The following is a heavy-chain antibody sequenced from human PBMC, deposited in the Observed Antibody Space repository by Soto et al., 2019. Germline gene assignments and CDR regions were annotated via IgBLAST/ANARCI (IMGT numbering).Heavy chain of an antibody. CDR1: GFTFSSYA. J-gene: IGHJ3*02. Sequence: GGSLRLSCAASGFTFSSYAMHWVRQAPGKGLEWVAVISYDGSNKYYADSVKGRFTISRDNSKNTLYLQMNSLRAEDTAVYYCARDSAHQALYSSGWYGAFDIWGQGTMVTVSS. D-gene: IGHD6-19*01. V-gene: IGHV3-30-3*01. CDR2: ISYDGSNK. CDR3: ARDSAHQALYSSGWYGAFDI.